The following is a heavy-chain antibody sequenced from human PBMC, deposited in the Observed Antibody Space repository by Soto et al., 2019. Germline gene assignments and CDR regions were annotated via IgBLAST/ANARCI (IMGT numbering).Heavy chain of an antibody. CDR3: ARDQYDFLTGPTDMPGVFDI. J-gene: IGHJ3*02. CDR1: GCTFTSYG. CDR2: ISAYNGNT. Sequence: ASVKVSCKASGCTFTSYGISWVRQAPGQGLEWMGWISAYNGNTNYAQKLQGRVTMTTDTSTSTAYMELRSLRSDDTAVYYCARDQYDFLTGPTDMPGVFDIWGQGKMVTVSS. D-gene: IGHD3-9*01. V-gene: IGHV1-18*01.